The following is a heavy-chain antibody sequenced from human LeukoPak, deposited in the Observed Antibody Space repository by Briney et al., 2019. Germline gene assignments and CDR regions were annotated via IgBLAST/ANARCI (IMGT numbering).Heavy chain of an antibody. D-gene: IGHD3-22*01. CDR1: GGSISSYY. V-gene: IGHV4-59*01. Sequence: PSETLSLTCTVSGGSISSYYWSWIRQPPGKGLEWIGYIYYSGSTNYNPSLKSRVTISVDTSKNQFSLKLNSVTAADTAVYYCARSSEGRYYYDSSGYSYYYYYYMDVWGKGATVTISS. CDR2: IYYSGST. CDR3: ARSSEGRYYYDSSGYSYYYYYYMDV. J-gene: IGHJ6*03.